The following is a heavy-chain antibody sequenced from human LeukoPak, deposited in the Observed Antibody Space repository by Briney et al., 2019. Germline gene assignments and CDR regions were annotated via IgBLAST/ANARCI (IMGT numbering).Heavy chain of an antibody. V-gene: IGHV3-23*01. CDR3: ARPGHGNYGPVGY. Sequence: GGSLRLSCAASGFTFSSHGMSWVRQAPGKGLEWVSTISGSGDYTYYADSVKGRFTISRDNSKNTLFLEMSNLRPEDTAVYYCARPGHGNYGPVGYWGQGTLVTVSS. J-gene: IGHJ4*02. CDR2: ISGSGDYT. CDR1: GFTFSSHG. D-gene: IGHD3-22*01.